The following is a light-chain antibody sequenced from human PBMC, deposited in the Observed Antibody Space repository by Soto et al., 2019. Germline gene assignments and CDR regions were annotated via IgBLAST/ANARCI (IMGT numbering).Light chain of an antibody. CDR2: DVY. V-gene: IGKV3-11*01. Sequence: IVLTQSPATLSLLPGKRATLSGRASQNISNYLIWYQQKPGQAHRIIIYDVYNRATGIKDRFSGSGSGTDFTLTIRSIEPEDFAVYYCKQRSDWQWTLGNVNKLDLK. J-gene: IGKJ1*01. CDR3: KQRSDWQWT. CDR1: QNISNY.